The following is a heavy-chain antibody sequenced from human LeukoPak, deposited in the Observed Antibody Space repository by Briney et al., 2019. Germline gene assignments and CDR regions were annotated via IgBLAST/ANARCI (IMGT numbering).Heavy chain of an antibody. J-gene: IGHJ3*02. Sequence: SETLSLTCTVSGGSIADYSWSWVRQPPGKGLEWIGHMHYTGSTNYNPSLKSRVTISVDTSKNHFSLKLSSVTAADTAVYYCARETVLTPTRGTFDIWGQGTMATVSS. CDR3: ARETVLTPTRGTFDI. CDR1: GGSIADYS. D-gene: IGHD3-16*01. CDR2: MHYTGST. V-gene: IGHV4-59*01.